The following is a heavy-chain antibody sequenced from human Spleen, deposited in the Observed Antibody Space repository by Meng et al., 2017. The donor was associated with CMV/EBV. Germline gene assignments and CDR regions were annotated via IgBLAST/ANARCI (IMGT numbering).Heavy chain of an antibody. D-gene: IGHD2-21*01. V-gene: IGHV3-30-3*01. CDR1: GFTFSSYA. Sequence: GESLKISCAASGFTFSSYAMHWVRQAPGKGLEWVAVISYDGSNKYYADSVKGRFTISRDNSKNTLYLQMNSLRAEDTAVYYCARDRLNYRYGESYCGGDCYARFDYWGQGTLVTV. J-gene: IGHJ4*02. CDR2: ISYDGSNK. CDR3: ARDRLNYRYGESYCGGDCYARFDY.